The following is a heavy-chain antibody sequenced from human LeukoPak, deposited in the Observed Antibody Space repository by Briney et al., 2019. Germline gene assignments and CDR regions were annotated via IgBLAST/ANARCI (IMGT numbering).Heavy chain of an antibody. D-gene: IGHD5-18*01. V-gene: IGHV1-3*01. Sequence: GASVKVSCKASGYTFTSYAMHWVRQAPGQRLEWMGWINAGNGNTKYSQKFQGRVTITRDTSTSTAYMELRSLRSDDTAVYYCARARNTASYGYIDDYWGQGTLVTVSS. CDR2: INAGNGNT. CDR3: ARARNTASYGYIDDY. CDR1: GYTFTSYA. J-gene: IGHJ4*02.